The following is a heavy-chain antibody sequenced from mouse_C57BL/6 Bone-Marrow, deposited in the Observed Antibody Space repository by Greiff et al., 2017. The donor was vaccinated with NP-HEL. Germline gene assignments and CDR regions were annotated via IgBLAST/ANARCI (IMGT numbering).Heavy chain of an antibody. J-gene: IGHJ3*01. CDR3: ANEAWFAY. CDR1: GYSITSGYY. V-gene: IGHV3-6*01. Sequence: EVQLQESGPGLVKPSQSLSLTCSVTGYSITSGYYWNWIRQFPGNKLEWMGYISYDGSNNYNPSLKNRISITRDTSKNQFFLKLNSVTTEDTATYYCANEAWFAYWGQGTLVTVSA. CDR2: ISYDGSN.